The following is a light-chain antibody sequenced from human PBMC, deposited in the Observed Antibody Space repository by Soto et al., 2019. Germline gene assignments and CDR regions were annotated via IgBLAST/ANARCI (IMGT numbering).Light chain of an antibody. CDR3: QQRNNWPRIT. CDR2: DAS. Sequence: EIVLTQFPATLSLFPGETATLSSRASQTVGTYLAWYQQKPGQAPRLLISDASNRATGVPTRFSGSGSGTDLTLTISSLEPEDFAVYFCQQRNNWPRITFGQGTRLEIK. J-gene: IGKJ5*01. CDR1: QTVGTY. V-gene: IGKV3-11*01.